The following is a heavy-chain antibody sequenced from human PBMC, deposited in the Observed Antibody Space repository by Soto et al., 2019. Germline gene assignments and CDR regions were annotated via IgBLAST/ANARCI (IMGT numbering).Heavy chain of an antibody. CDR3: ARAPTAARAPLDY. V-gene: IGHV1-3*01. J-gene: IGHJ4*02. D-gene: IGHD6-6*01. Sequence: ASVKVSCKASGYTFTSYAMHWVRQAPGKRLEWMGWINAGNGNTKYSQKFQGRVTITRDTSASTAYMELSSLRSEDTAVYYCARAPTAARAPLDYWGQGTLVTVSS. CDR2: INAGNGNT. CDR1: GYTFTSYA.